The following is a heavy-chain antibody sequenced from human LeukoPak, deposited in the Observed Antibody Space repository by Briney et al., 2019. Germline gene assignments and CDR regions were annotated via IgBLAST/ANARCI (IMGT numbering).Heavy chain of an antibody. CDR2: IKQDGSEK. V-gene: IGHV3-7*01. D-gene: IGHD6-19*01. CDR3: AKDLLGQWPTVFDY. CDR1: GFTFSNYW. J-gene: IGHJ4*02. Sequence: PSGGSLRLSCAASGFTFSNYWMSWVRQAPGKGLEWVANIKQDGSEKYYVDSMKGRFTISRDNAKNSLYLQMNSLRAEDTAVYYCAKDLLGQWPTVFDYWGQGTLVTVSS.